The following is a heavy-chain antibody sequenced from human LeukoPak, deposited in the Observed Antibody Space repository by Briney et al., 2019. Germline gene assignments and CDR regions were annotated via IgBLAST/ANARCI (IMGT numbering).Heavy chain of an antibody. CDR1: GYTFTSYA. V-gene: IGHV1-8*02. D-gene: IGHD3-10*02. Sequence: ASVKVSCKASGYTFTSYAMHWVRQAPGQGLEWMGWMNPSSGNTGYAQKFQGRVSMTRDTSISTAYMELSSLRSEDTAVYYCARGPVEAVFGVSTEDWGQGTTVTVSS. CDR2: MNPSSGNT. J-gene: IGHJ6*02. CDR3: ARGPVEAVFGVSTED.